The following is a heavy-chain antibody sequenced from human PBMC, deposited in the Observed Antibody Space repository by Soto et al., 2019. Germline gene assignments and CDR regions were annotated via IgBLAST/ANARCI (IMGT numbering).Heavy chain of an antibody. CDR3: ARDRRPPRYDFWSGLMDV. D-gene: IGHD3-3*01. J-gene: IGHJ6*02. V-gene: IGHV3-23*01. Sequence: GGSLRLSCAASGFTFSSYAMSWVRQAPGKGLEWVSAISGSGGSTYYADSVKGRFTISRDNSKNTLYLQMNSLRAEDTAVYYCARDRRPPRYDFWSGLMDVWGQGTTVTVSS. CDR1: GFTFSSYA. CDR2: ISGSGGST.